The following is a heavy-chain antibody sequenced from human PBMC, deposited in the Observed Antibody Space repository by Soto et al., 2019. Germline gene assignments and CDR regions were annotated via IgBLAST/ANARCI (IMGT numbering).Heavy chain of an antibody. V-gene: IGHV3-23*01. J-gene: IGHJ4*02. CDR1: GFTFSSYA. D-gene: IGHD6-19*01. Sequence: EVQLLESGGGLVQPGGSQRLSCTASGFTFSSYALSWVRQAPGKGLEWVSSISGSGGSTYYADSVKGRVTISRDNSKNTLYLQMSSLRAEDTAVYYCAKKSLKTPVTGPVDCWGQGTVVTVSS. CDR2: ISGSGGST. CDR3: AKKSLKTPVTGPVDC.